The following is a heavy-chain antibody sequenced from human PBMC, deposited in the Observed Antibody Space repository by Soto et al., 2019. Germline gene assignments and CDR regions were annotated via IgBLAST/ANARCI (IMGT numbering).Heavy chain of an antibody. D-gene: IGHD4-17*01. CDR1: GFTFSSYA. CDR2: ISYDGSNK. J-gene: IGHJ2*01. Sequence: QVQLVESGGGVVQPGRSLRLSCAASGFTFSSYAMHWVRQAPGKGLEWVAVISYDGSNKYYADSVKGRFTISRDNSKNTLYLQTNGLCAEDTAVYYCASCPYGDSTYYFDLWGRGTMVTVCS. V-gene: IGHV3-30-3*01. CDR3: ASCPYGDSTYYFDL.